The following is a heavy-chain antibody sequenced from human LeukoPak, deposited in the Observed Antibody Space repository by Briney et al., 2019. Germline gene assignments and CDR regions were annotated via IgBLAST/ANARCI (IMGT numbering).Heavy chain of an antibody. V-gene: IGHV3-30-3*01. CDR1: GFTFSTYR. CDR2: ISYDGSDK. CDR3: ARDWGRRYSSGWYGDFDY. Sequence: PGRSLRLSRAASGFTFSTYRMHWVRQAPGKGLEWVAVISYDGSDKYYADSVKGRFTISRDNSKNTLYLQMNSLRPEDTAVYYCARDWGRRYSSGWYGDFDYWGQGTLVTVSS. J-gene: IGHJ4*02. D-gene: IGHD6-19*01.